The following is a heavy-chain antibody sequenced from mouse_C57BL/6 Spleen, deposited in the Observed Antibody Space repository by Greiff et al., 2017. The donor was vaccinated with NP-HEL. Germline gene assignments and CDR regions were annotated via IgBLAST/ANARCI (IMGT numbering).Heavy chain of an antibody. D-gene: IGHD1-1*01. CDR3: ARDAAYGSSYRYVDV. J-gene: IGHJ1*03. Sequence: EVKLMESGGGLVQSGRSLRLSCATSGFTFSDFYMEWVRQAPGKGLEWIAASRNKANDYTTEYSASVKGRFISYRDTSQSILYLQMNHLRPEDPAIYYCARDAAYGSSYRYVDVWGTGTTVTDAS. CDR2: SRNKANDYTT. CDR1: GFTFSDFY. V-gene: IGHV7-1*01.